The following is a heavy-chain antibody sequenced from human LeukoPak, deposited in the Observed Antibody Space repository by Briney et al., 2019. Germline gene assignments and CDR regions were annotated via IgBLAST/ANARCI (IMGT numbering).Heavy chain of an antibody. CDR1: GGSISSGDYY. CDR3: ARDSLYGMDV. D-gene: IGHD4-11*01. V-gene: IGHV4-30-4*01. Sequence: SQTLSLTCTVSGGSISSGDYYWSWIRQPPGKCLEWIGYIYYSGSIYYNPSLKSRVTISVDTSKNQFSLKLSSVTAADTAVYYCARDSLYGMDVWGQGTTVTVSS. J-gene: IGHJ6*02. CDR2: IYYSGSI.